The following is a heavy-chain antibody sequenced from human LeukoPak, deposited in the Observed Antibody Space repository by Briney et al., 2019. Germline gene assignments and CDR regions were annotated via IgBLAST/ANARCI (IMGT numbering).Heavy chain of an antibody. J-gene: IGHJ4*02. CDR3: ARDYCSSTSCYFDY. V-gene: IGHV3-64*01. CDR2: ISSNGGST. D-gene: IGHD2-2*01. CDR1: GFTFSSYA. Sequence: GGSMRLSCTASGFTFSSYAMHWVRQAPGKGLEYVSAISSNGGSTYYANSVKGRFTISRDNSKNTLYLQMGSLRAEDMAVYYCARDYCSSTSCYFDYWGQGTLVTVSS.